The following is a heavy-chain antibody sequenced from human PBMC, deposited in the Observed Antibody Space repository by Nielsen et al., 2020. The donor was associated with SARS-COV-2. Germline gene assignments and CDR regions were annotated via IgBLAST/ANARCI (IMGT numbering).Heavy chain of an antibody. J-gene: IGHJ4*02. CDR1: GFIFSSCA. V-gene: IGHV3-23*01. D-gene: IGHD2-21*02. Sequence: RGSLRLSCAVSGFIFSSCAMSWVRQAPGKSLEWVSTISGSDSTYYADSVKGRFTISRDNSKNTVYLQMNSLRADDTAGYYCARGRGKYCGGDCYLFDDWGQGTLVTVSS. CDR3: ARGRGKYCGGDCYLFDD. CDR2: ISGSDST.